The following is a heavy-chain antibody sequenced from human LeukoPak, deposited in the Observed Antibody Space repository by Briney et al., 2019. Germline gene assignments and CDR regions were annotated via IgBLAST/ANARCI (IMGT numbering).Heavy chain of an antibody. CDR2: ILAGDSET. Sequence: GESLKISCEGSGYSFSSYWMGWVRQMPGKGLEWMGIILAGDSETRYSPSFQGQVTISADKSINTAYLQWSSLKASDTAMYYCARQRRVLGSTHFYYGMDVWGQGTTVTVSS. CDR1: GYSFSSYW. J-gene: IGHJ6*02. D-gene: IGHD1-26*01. V-gene: IGHV5-51*01. CDR3: ARQRRVLGSTHFYYGMDV.